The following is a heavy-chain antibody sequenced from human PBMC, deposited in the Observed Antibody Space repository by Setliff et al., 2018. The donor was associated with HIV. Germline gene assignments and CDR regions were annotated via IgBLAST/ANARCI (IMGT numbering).Heavy chain of an antibody. Sequence: GASVKVSCKASGYTFSDHYIHWVRQAPGQGLEWMGWINPSSGGTKFAQKFQGRVTMTRDTSINTAYMGMSRLRSDDTAVYYCAGVPSRYCSSTTCPFFFDQWGQGTLVTVSS. D-gene: IGHD2-2*01. CDR2: INPSSGGT. V-gene: IGHV1-2*02. CDR1: GYTFSDHY. J-gene: IGHJ4*02. CDR3: AGVPSRYCSSTTCPFFFDQ.